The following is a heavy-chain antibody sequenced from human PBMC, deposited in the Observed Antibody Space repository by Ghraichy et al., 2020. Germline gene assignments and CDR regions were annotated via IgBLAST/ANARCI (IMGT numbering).Heavy chain of an antibody. CDR2: IKSKTDGGTT. CDR1: GFTFSNAW. V-gene: IGHV3-15*01. Sequence: GGSLRLSCAASGFTFSNAWMSWVRQAPGKGLEWVGRIKSKTDGGTTDYAAPVKGRFTISRDDSKNTLYLQMNSLKTEDTAVYYCTTGIWELQDAAFDIWGQGTMVTVSS. D-gene: IGHD1-26*01. CDR3: TTGIWELQDAAFDI. J-gene: IGHJ3*02.